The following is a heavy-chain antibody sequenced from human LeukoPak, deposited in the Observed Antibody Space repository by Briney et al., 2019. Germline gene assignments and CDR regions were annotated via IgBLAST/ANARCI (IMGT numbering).Heavy chain of an antibody. Sequence: GGSLRLSCAASGFTFSSYAMSWVRQAPGKGLEWVSGISGSGGNTYYADSVKGRFTTSRDNSKNTLYLQMNSLRAEDTAVYYCAKDPSLSYDSSGYYYHYWGQGTLVTVSS. J-gene: IGHJ4*02. CDR2: ISGSGGNT. CDR3: AKDPSLSYDSSGYYYHY. CDR1: GFTFSSYA. D-gene: IGHD3-22*01. V-gene: IGHV3-23*01.